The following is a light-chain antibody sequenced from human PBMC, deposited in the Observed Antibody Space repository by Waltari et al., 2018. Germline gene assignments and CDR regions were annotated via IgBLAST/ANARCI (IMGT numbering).Light chain of an antibody. V-gene: IGLV2-8*01. J-gene: IGLJ2*01. CDR3: SSYAGDNILI. CDR1: SSDVAFYDF. Sequence: QSALTPPPSASGSPGPSVSISCTGTSSDVAFYDFFSWYKQDPGKAPKLIIYDVNKRPSGVPGRFSGSKSGNTASLIVSGLQADDEAYYYCSSYAGDNILIFGGGTKLTV. CDR2: DVN.